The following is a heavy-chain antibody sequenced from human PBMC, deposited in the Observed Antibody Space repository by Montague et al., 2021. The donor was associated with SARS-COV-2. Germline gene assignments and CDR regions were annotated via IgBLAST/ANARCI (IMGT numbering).Heavy chain of an antibody. Sequence: SETLSLTCTVAGGSITNNIDDWAWIRQPPGKGLEWIGSIYYTGNTYYNPSLKSRVTISVVTSKSHFILKLSSVTAAETAVYYCARLKRYFDSSGSPSAFDFWGQGTKVTVSS. V-gene: IGHV4-39*02. D-gene: IGHD3-22*01. J-gene: IGHJ3*01. CDR2: IYYTGNT. CDR1: GGSITNNIDD. CDR3: ARLKRYFDSSGSPSAFDF.